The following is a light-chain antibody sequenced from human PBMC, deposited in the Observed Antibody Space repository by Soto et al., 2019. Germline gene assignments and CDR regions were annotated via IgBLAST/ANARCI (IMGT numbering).Light chain of an antibody. J-gene: IGKJ3*01. V-gene: IGKV1-39*01. Sequence: DIQMTQSPSSLSSSEGDRVTITCRASQSINSFLIWYQQKSGKAPNLLIYDASTLQSGVPSRFSGSGSETEVTLTITNLQPDDFATYYCRQSYNTPFTFGPGTKVDVK. CDR1: QSINSF. CDR2: DAS. CDR3: RQSYNTPFT.